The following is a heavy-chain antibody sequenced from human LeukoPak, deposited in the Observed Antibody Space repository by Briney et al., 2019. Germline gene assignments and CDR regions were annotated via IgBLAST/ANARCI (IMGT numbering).Heavy chain of an antibody. Sequence: ASVEVSCKASGYTFTSYDINWVRQATGQGLEWMGWMNPNSGNTGYAQKFQGRVTMTRNTSISTAYMELSSLRSEDTAVYYCARGVHYYDSSGYTILFDYWGQGTLVTVSS. CDR1: GYTFTSYD. D-gene: IGHD3-22*01. J-gene: IGHJ4*02. CDR3: ARGVHYYDSSGYTILFDY. CDR2: MNPNSGNT. V-gene: IGHV1-8*01.